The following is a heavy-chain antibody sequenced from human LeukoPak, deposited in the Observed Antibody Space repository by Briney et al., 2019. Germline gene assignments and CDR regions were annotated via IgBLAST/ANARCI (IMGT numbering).Heavy chain of an antibody. CDR3: ARGVPNWNDPFDI. CDR1: GFTFSNYA. D-gene: IGHD1-1*01. CDR2: ISSSGDST. Sequence: GGSLRLSCAASGFTFSNYAMSWVRQAPGKGLEWVSAISSSGDSTYYADSVKGRFTISRDNAKNSLYLQMNSLRAEDTAVYYCARGVPNWNDPFDIWGQGTMVTVSS. V-gene: IGHV3-23*01. J-gene: IGHJ3*02.